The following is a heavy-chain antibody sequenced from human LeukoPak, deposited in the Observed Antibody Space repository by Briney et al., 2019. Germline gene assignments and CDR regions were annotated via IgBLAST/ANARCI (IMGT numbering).Heavy chain of an antibody. CDR2: IYYSGST. CDR1: GGSISSGGYY. V-gene: IGHV4-31*03. D-gene: IGHD1-14*01. Sequence: SETLSLTCTVSGGSISSGGYYWSWIRQHPGKGLEWIGYIYYSGSTYYNPSLKSRVTISVDTSKNQFSLKLSSVTAADTAVYYRARGITENYYYYMDVWGKGTTVTVSS. J-gene: IGHJ6*03. CDR3: ARGITENYYYYMDV.